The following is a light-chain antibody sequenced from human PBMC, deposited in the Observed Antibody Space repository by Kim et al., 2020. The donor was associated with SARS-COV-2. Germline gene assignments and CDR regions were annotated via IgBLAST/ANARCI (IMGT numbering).Light chain of an antibody. CDR1: DDMGNY. Sequence: SLGYRITITCQAKDDMGNYLNWYQQKLGKAPNLLVYDASNLAAGVPSRFSGSGSGTDFSLTISGLQPEDFASYYCQHYSTLLSVTFGGGTKVDIK. CDR3: QHYSTLLSVT. CDR2: DAS. V-gene: IGKV1-33*01. J-gene: IGKJ4*01.